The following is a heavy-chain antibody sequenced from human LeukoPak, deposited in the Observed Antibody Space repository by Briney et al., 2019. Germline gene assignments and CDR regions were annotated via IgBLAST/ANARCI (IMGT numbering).Heavy chain of an antibody. CDR3: ARDLLYYDSSGYYDY. CDR2: ISSSSSTI. J-gene: IGHJ4*02. V-gene: IGHV3-48*01. CDR1: GFTFSSYS. D-gene: IGHD3-22*01. Sequence: PGGSLRLSCAASGFTFSSYSTNWVRQAPGKGLEWVSYISSSSSTIYYADSVKGRFTISRDNAKNSLYLQMNSLRAEDTAVYYCARDLLYYDSSGYYDYWGQGTLVTVSS.